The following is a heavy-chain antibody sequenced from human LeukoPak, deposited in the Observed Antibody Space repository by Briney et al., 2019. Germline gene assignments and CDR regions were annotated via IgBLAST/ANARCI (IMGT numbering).Heavy chain of an antibody. V-gene: IGHV4-59*01. Sequence: SETLSLTCTVSGGSISSYYWSWIRQPPGKGLEWIGYIYYSGSTNYNPSLKSRVTISVDTSKIHFSLKLSSVTAADTVVYYCARLLGYCSSTSCLNWFDPWGQGTLVTVSS. D-gene: IGHD2-2*01. CDR3: ARLLGYCSSTSCLNWFDP. CDR2: IYYSGST. J-gene: IGHJ5*02. CDR1: GGSISSYY.